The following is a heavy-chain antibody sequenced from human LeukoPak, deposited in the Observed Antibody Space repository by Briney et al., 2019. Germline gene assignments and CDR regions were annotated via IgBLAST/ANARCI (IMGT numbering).Heavy chain of an antibody. J-gene: IGHJ3*02. CDR2: MNQDGSEK. CDR3: ARNAFDS. V-gene: IGHV3-7*01. CDR1: GFTFSTYW. Sequence: GGSLRLSCAASGFTFSTYWMSWVRQAPGKGLEWVANMNQDGSEKNYVDSVKGRFTISRDNAKNSLYLQMNSLRVEDTAVYYCARNAFDSWGQGTMVTVSS.